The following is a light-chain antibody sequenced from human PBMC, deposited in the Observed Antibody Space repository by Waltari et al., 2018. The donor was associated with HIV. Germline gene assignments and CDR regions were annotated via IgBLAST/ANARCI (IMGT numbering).Light chain of an antibody. CDR3: AAWDDSLSGPV. J-gene: IGLJ3*02. V-gene: IGLV1-47*01. CDR2: RNN. CDR1: RSNIGSNY. Sequence: QSVLTQPPSASGTPGPRVTIPCSGSRSNIGSNYVYWYQQLPGTAPKLLIYRNNQRPSGVPDRFSGSKSGTSASLAISGLRSEDEAHYYCAAWDDSLSGPVFGGGTKLTVL.